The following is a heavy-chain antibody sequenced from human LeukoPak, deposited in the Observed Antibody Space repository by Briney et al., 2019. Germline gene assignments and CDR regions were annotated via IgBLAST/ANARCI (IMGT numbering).Heavy chain of an antibody. D-gene: IGHD3/OR15-3a*01. V-gene: IGHV4-61*01. CDR2: IYYTGST. CDR1: GGSISSSSYH. J-gene: IGHJ6*03. CDR3: ARGDWYYYYYYMDV. Sequence: PSETLSLTCTVSGGSISSSSYHWSWIRQPPGKGLEWIGYIYYTGSTNYNPSLKSRVTISVDTSKNQFSLKLSSVTAADTAVYYCARGDWYYYYYYMDVWGKGTTVTISS.